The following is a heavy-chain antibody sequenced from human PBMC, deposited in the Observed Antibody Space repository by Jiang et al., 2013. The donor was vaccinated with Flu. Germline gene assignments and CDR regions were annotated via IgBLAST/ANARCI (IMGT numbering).Heavy chain of an antibody. V-gene: IGHV1-46*01. D-gene: IGHD3-10*01. CDR1: GYTFTSYY. J-gene: IGHJ5*02. CDR3: ARTYQAGRITMVRGVENWFDP. CDR2: INPSGGST. Sequence: QLVESGAEVKKPGASVKVSCKASGYTFTSYYMHWVRQAPGQGLEWMGIINPSGGSTSYAQKFQGRVTMTRDTSTSTVYMELSSLRSEDTAVYYCARTYQAGRITMVRGVENWFDPWGQGTLVTVSS.